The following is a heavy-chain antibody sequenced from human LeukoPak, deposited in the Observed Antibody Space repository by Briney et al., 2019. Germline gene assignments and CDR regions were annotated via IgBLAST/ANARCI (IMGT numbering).Heavy chain of an antibody. CDR2: IWYDGSNK. CDR1: GFTLSSYA. V-gene: IGHV3-33*08. J-gene: IGHJ3*02. CDR3: ARESLRWERAFDI. Sequence: GGSLRLSCAASGFTLSSYAMSLVRQAPGKGLEWVAVIWYDGSNKYYADSVKGRFTISRDNSKNTLYLQMNSLRAEDTTVYYCARESLRWERAFDIWGQGTMVTVSS. D-gene: IGHD4-23*01.